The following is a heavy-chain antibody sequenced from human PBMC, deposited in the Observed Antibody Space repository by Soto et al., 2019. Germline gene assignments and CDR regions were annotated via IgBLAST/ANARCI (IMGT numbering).Heavy chain of an antibody. CDR2: IYYSGST. CDR3: ERRVIAAAGYWFDP. D-gene: IGHD6-13*01. V-gene: IGHV4-39*01. CDR1: GGSISSSSYY. Sequence: QLQLQESGPGLVKPSETLSLTCTVSGGSISSSSYYWGWIRQPPGKGLEWIGSIYYSGSTYYNPSLKSRVTISVDISKNQFSLELSSVTAADSAVYHCERRVIAAAGYWFDPWGQGTLVTVSS. J-gene: IGHJ5*02.